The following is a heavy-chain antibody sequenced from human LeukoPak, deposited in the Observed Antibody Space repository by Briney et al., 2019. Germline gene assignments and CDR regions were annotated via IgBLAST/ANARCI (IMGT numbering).Heavy chain of an antibody. V-gene: IGHV1-46*04. Sequence: GASVKVSCKASGYTFTSYYIHWVRQAPGQGLKWMAIINPSGGSTSYAQKLQGRVTLTRDMSTSTVYMELSSLRSEDTAVYYCARSDIAVAEDCFDPWGQGTLVTVSS. D-gene: IGHD6-19*01. CDR1: GYTFTSYY. CDR2: INPSGGST. CDR3: ARSDIAVAEDCFDP. J-gene: IGHJ5*02.